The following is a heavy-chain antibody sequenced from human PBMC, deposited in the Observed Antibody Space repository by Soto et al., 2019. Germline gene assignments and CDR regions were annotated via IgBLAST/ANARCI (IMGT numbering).Heavy chain of an antibody. CDR3: ARDNYGHLDY. CDR1: GYTFTDLY. D-gene: IGHD3-10*01. CDR2: VDPNSGGT. V-gene: IGHV1-2*02. J-gene: IGHJ4*02. Sequence: ASVKVSCKPSGYTFTDLYIHWVRQAPGQGLEWMGWVDPNSGGTKQTQKFQGRLTMTRDTSTGAVYMELYILRSDDTSVYYCARDNYGHLDYWGQGNLVTVS.